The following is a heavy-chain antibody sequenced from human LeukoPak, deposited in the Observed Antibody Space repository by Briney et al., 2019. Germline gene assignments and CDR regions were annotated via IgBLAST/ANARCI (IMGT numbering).Heavy chain of an antibody. CDR3: ARAPPITRDVFDI. CDR1: GFTVSSNY. J-gene: IGHJ3*02. Sequence: PGGSLRLSCAASGFTVSSNYMSWVRQAPGKGLEWVSVIYSGGSTYYADSVKGRFTISRDNSKNTLYLQMNSLRAEDTAVYYCARAPPITRDVFDIWAQGKMVTVSS. D-gene: IGHD3-10*01. CDR2: IYSGGST. V-gene: IGHV3-53*01.